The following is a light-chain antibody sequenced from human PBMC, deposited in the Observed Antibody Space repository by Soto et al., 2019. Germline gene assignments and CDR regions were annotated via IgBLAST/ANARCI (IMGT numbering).Light chain of an antibody. J-gene: IGKJ3*01. V-gene: IGKV3-20*01. CDR3: QQYGSSPFT. Sequence: EVVLTQSPVTLSLSPGERATLSCRASQSVSSPYLAWYQQKPGQPPRLLIYGASSRATDIPDRFIGSGSGTKFTLTIARLAPEYFAMYYCQQYGSSPFTFGPGTKVDI. CDR2: GAS. CDR1: QSVSSPY.